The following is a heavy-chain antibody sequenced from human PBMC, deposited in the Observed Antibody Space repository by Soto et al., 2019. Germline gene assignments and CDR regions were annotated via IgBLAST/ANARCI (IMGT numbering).Heavy chain of an antibody. V-gene: IGHV3-7*01. CDR1: GFTFSSCW. CDR2: IGQDGRDK. J-gene: IGHJ4*02. CDR3: ARDHMGGATNFDD. D-gene: IGHD1-26*01. Sequence: EVQLVESGGGLVQPGESLRLSCAASGFTFSSCWMSWVRQAPGKGLEWVANIGQDGRDKYYVDSVKGRSTVSRDNAKNSLCLQMNSGGAGDAVVYYGARDHMGGATNFDDWGQEPQVTVSS.